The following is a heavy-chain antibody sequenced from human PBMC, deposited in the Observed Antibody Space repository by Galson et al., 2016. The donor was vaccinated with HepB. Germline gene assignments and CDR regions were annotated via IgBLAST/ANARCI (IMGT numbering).Heavy chain of an antibody. V-gene: IGHV3-53*01. Sequence: SLRLSCAVSGFTVINNYMSWVRQAPGKGLEWVSLVYSGGATAYADSVKGRFTISRDNSKNTAYLQMNSLRVEDTAMYYCAAGNIVVVDWGPGTLVTVSS. CDR3: AAGNIVVVD. CDR1: GFTVINNY. CDR2: VYSGGAT. D-gene: IGHD2-15*01. J-gene: IGHJ4*02.